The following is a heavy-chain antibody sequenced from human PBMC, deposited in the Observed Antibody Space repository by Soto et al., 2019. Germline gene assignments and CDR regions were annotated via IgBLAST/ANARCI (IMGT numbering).Heavy chain of an antibody. CDR2: IIPIFGTA. D-gene: IGHD6-25*01. Sequence: SVKVSCKASGGTFSSYAISWVRQAPGQGLEWMGGIIPIFGTANYAQKFQGRVTITADGSTSTAYMELSSLRSEDTAVYYCASLSGFYYYYGMDVWGQGTTVTVSS. V-gene: IGHV1-69*13. J-gene: IGHJ6*02. CDR1: GGTFSSYA. CDR3: ASLSGFYYYYGMDV.